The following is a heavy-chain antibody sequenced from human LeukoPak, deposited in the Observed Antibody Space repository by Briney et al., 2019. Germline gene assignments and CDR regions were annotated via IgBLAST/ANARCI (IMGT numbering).Heavy chain of an antibody. CDR3: ARVGTTSNFYYYYGMDV. D-gene: IGHD2/OR15-2a*01. CDR2: ISSSGRNT. V-gene: IGHV3-23*01. J-gene: IGHJ6*02. Sequence: GGSLRLSCAASGFTFSSFAMSWVRQTPGKGLEWVSSISSSGRNTYYADSVKGRFTISRDNAKNTLYLQMNSLRAEDTAVYYCARVGTTSNFYYYYGMDVWGQGTTVTVSS. CDR1: GFTFSSFA.